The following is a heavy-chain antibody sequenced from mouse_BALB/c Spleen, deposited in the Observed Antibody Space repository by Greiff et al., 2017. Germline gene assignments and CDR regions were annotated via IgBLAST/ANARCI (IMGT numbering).Heavy chain of an antibody. Sequence: EVQVVESGGGLVKPGGSLKLSCAASGFTFSDYYMYWVRQTPEKRLEWVATISDGGSYTYYPDSVKGRFTISRDNAKNNLYLQMSSLKSEDTAMYYCARAPYDGYQGVFDYWGQGTTLTVSS. J-gene: IGHJ2*01. D-gene: IGHD2-3*01. CDR2: ISDGGSYT. V-gene: IGHV5-4*02. CDR3: ARAPYDGYQGVFDY. CDR1: GFTFSDYY.